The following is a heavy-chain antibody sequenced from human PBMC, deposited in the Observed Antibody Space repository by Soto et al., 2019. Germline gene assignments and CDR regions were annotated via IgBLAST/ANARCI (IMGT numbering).Heavy chain of an antibody. CDR3: ARDGLADRLDFDY. CDR2: TYYKSKWHY. Sequence: SQTLSLTCAISGDSVSNNGAAWNWIRQSPSRGLEWLGRTYYKSKWHYDYAVSVKSRISINPDTSKNQFSLQMNSVTPEDTAVYYCARDGLADRLDFDYWGQGTLVTVSS. CDR1: GDSVSNNGAA. V-gene: IGHV6-1*01. J-gene: IGHJ4*02.